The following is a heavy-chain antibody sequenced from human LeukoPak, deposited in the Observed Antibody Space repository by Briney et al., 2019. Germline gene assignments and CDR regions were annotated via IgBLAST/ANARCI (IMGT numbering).Heavy chain of an antibody. CDR1: GFTFSSYS. CDR3: ARGGGSSWDY. D-gene: IGHD6-13*01. V-gene: IGHV3-21*01. CDR2: ISSSSYI. Sequence: GGSLRLSCAASGFTFSSYSMNWVRQAPGKGLEWVSSISSSSYIYYADSVKGRFTISRDNTKNSLYLQMNSLRAEDTAVYYCARGGGSSWDYWGQGTLVTVSS. J-gene: IGHJ4*02.